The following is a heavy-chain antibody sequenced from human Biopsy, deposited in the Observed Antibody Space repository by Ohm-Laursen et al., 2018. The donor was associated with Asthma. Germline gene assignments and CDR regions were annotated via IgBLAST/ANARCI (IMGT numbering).Heavy chain of an antibody. D-gene: IGHD3-22*01. CDR2: VSSDGHNK. V-gene: IGHV3-30*03. J-gene: IGHJ3*02. CDR3: ARQSGQDYGDSSGFDI. Sequence: SLRLSCTTSGVVFSQCGMHWVRQGPGKGLEWVALVSSDGHNKYYEDSVKGRFTISGDNSRNRLYLQINRLTVEDSAVYFCARQSGQDYGDSSGFDIWGQGTKVAVSS. CDR1: GVVFSQCG.